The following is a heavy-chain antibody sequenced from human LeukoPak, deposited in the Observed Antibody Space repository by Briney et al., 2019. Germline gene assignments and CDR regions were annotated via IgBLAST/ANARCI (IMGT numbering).Heavy chain of an antibody. CDR2: MNPNSGNT. V-gene: IGHV1-8*03. Sequence: ASVKVSCKASGYTFTSYDINWVRQATGQGLEWMGWMNPNSGNTGYAQKFQGRVTITRNTSISTAYMELSSLRSEDTAVYYCARSTGTKEDWFDPWGQGTLVTVSS. CDR1: GYTFTSYD. D-gene: IGHD1-7*01. J-gene: IGHJ5*02. CDR3: ARSTGTKEDWFDP.